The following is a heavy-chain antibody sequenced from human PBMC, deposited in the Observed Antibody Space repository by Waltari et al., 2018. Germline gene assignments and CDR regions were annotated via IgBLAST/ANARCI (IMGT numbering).Heavy chain of an antibody. V-gene: IGHV3-7*01. CDR2: MNRDGSET. CDR3: ARLSSSWNEKGAFDI. Sequence: EVQLVESGGGLVQPGGSLRLSCGGTGFPLSSFWMSWVRQAPGKGLDWVANMNRDGSETYYVDSVKGRFTISRDNAKNSLYLEMNTLRVEDTAIYYCARLSSSWNEKGAFDIWGQGTMVTVSS. J-gene: IGHJ3*02. CDR1: GFPLSSFW. D-gene: IGHD6-13*01.